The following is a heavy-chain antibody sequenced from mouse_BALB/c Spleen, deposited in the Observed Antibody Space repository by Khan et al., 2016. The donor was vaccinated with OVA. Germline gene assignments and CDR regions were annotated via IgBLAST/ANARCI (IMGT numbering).Heavy chain of an antibody. CDR2: ISPGSGDT. CDR1: GYTFTDFY. V-gene: IGHV1-77*01. D-gene: IGHD1-2*01. Sequence: VQLQESGTELARPGASVNLSCKASGYTFTDFYINWVKQRSGQGLEGIGEISPGSGDTYYNEKFKGKATLTADKSSSTAYMQLSSLTSEASAVYFCARRNYFGYTFAYWGQGTLVTVSA. CDR3: ARRNYFGYTFAY. J-gene: IGHJ3*01.